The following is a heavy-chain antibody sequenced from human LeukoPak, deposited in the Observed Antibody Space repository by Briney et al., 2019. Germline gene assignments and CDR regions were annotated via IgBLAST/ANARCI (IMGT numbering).Heavy chain of an antibody. Sequence: SVKVSCKASGDTFSNSAFSWVRQAPGQGLEWLGGIIPLFGTPNYAQQFQGRVTVTTDESTRTVYMEMSGLRSEDTAVYYCARSFGGSAGVCAPNYNYHYMDVWDKGSTVIVSS. D-gene: IGHD2-15*01. J-gene: IGHJ6*03. V-gene: IGHV1-69*05. CDR2: IIPLFGTP. CDR1: GDTFSNSA. CDR3: ARSFGGSAGVCAPNYNYHYMDV.